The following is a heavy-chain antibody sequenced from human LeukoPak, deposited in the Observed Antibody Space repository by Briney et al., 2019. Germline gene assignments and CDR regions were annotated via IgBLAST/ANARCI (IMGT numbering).Heavy chain of an antibody. D-gene: IGHD2/OR15-2a*01. CDR2: IIPIFGTA. CDR1: GGTFSSYA. CDR3: ARLSDYYYYMDV. V-gene: IGHV1-69*06. Sequence: ASVKVSCKASGGTFSSYAISWVRQAPGQGLEWMGGIIPIFGTANYAQKFQGRVTITADKSTSTAYMELSSLRSEDTAVYYCARLSDYYYYMDVWGKGTTVTISS. J-gene: IGHJ6*03.